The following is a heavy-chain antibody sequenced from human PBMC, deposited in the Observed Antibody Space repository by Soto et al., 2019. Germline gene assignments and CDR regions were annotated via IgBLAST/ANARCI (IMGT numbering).Heavy chain of an antibody. CDR1: GGAFSSTNYY. CDR3: ARGNSGSLVSVFGS. Sequence: SETLSLTCTVSGGAFSSTNYYWGWIRQPPGNVLEWIGSIFYSGKFYYNPSLKSRMTVNPDTSKNQFSLQLNSVTPEDTAVYYCARGNSGSLVSVFGSWGQGTQVTVSS. D-gene: IGHD6-19*01. J-gene: IGHJ5*01. CDR2: IFYSGKF. V-gene: IGHV4-39*01.